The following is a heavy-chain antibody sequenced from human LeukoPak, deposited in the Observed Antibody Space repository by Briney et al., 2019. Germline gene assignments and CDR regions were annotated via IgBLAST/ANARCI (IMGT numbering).Heavy chain of an antibody. CDR2: INPSGGST. V-gene: IGHV1-46*01. CDR1: GGTFSSYA. J-gene: IGHJ6*03. Sequence: ASVKVSCKASGGTFSSYAISWVRQAPGQGLEWMGIINPSGGSTSYAQKFQGRVTMTRDMSTSTVYMELSSLRSEDTAVYYCARVRRRYYYYYYMDVWGKGTTVTISS. CDR3: ARVRRRYYYYYYMDV.